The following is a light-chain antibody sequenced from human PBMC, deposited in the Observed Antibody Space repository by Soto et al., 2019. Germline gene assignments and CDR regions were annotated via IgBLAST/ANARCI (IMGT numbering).Light chain of an antibody. Sequence: QLVLTQSPSASASLGASVKLTCTLSRGHSTYAIAWLQQQPAKGPRYLMKLNSDGSHSKGDGIPDRFSGSSSGAERYLTISSLQSEDEAEYYCQTWGTGIVVFGGGPKLTVL. J-gene: IGLJ2*01. V-gene: IGLV4-69*01. CDR1: RGHSTYA. CDR3: QTWGTGIVV. CDR2: LNSDGSH.